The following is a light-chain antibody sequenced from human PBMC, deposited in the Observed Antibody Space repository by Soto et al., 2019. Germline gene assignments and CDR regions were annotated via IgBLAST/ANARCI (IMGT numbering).Light chain of an antibody. CDR1: QSIIYW. CDR3: QQYSSYSWT. Sequence: DIQMTQSPSTLSASVGDRVTITCRASQSIIYWLAWYQQKPGKAPKLLIYDASILETGVPSRFSGSGSGTEFTLTISSLQPDDFATYYCQQYSSYSWTFGQGTKVEIK. CDR2: DAS. J-gene: IGKJ1*01. V-gene: IGKV1-5*01.